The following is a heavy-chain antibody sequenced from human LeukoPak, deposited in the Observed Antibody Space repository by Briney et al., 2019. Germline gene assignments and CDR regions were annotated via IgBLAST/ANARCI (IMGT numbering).Heavy chain of an antibody. J-gene: IGHJ5*02. CDR1: GGSISSYY. V-gene: IGHV4-39*01. D-gene: IGHD1-26*01. Sequence: SETLSLTCTVSGGSISSYYWGWIRQPPGKGLEWIGSIYYSGSTYYNPSLKSRVTISVDTSKNQFSLKLSSVTAADTAVYYCARPVVGATTENWFDPWGQGTLVTVSS. CDR3: ARPVVGATTENWFDP. CDR2: IYYSGST.